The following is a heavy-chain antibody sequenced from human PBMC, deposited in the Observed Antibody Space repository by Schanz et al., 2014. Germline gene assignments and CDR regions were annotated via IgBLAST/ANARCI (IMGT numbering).Heavy chain of an antibody. D-gene: IGHD3-16*01. Sequence: EVQMLESGGGLVQPGGSLRLSCVASGFTFSAHAMSWVRQAPGKGPEWVARIKNTFNSYTTEYAASVKGRFSISRDDSKSSLYLQMNSLKTEDTAVYFCARAAYSHGLDVWGRGTTVTVSS. CDR1: GFTFSAHA. V-gene: IGHV3-72*01. CDR2: IKNTFNSYTT. J-gene: IGHJ6*02. CDR3: ARAAYSHGLDV.